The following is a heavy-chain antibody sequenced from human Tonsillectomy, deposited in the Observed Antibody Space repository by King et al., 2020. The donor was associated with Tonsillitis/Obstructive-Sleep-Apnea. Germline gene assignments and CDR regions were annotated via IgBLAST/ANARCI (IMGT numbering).Heavy chain of an antibody. CDR1: GFTVSNNY. J-gene: IGHJ4*02. V-gene: IGHV3-66*01. CDR2: IYSGGST. D-gene: IGHD2-2*01. Sequence: VQLVESGGGLVQPGGSLRLSCAASGFTVSNNYMSWVRQAPGKGLEWVSVIYSGGSTYYADSVKGRFTISRDNSKNTLYLQMNSLRAEDTAVYYCARDGYGSSTSCYAIGYWGQGTLVTVSS. CDR3: ARDGYGSSTSCYAIGY.